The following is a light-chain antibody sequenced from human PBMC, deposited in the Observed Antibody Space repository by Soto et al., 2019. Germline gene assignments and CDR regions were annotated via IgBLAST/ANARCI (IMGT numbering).Light chain of an antibody. Sequence: EIVLTHSPGTLSLSPGARATLSCRASQSVTSNYLAWYQQKPGQTPRLLIYSASSRATGIPDRFSGSGSGTDFTLTISSLEPEDFAVYYCQQSGDSRPWTFGQGTTVDSK. CDR3: QQSGDSRPWT. J-gene: IGKJ1*01. CDR1: QSVTSNY. V-gene: IGKV3-20*01. CDR2: SAS.